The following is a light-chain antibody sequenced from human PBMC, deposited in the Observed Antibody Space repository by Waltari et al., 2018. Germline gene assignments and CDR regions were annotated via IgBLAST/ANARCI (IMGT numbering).Light chain of an antibody. V-gene: IGLV2-14*03. CDR3: SSYTSSSTLV. CDR2: DVS. Sequence: QSALTQPASVSGSPGQSITISCTGASSDVGRYNYVPWYQQYPGTAPKLSIYDVSNRPSGVSNRFSGSKSGNTASLTISGLQAEDEADYYCSSYTSSSTLVFGGGTKLTVL. CDR1: SSDVGRYNY. J-gene: IGLJ3*02.